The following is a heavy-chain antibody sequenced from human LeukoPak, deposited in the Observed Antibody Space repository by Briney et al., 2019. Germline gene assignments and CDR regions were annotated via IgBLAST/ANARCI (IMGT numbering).Heavy chain of an antibody. CDR1: GYRFTSYW. V-gene: IGHV5-10-1*01. CDR2: IDPSDSYT. J-gene: IGHJ5*02. D-gene: IGHD3-10*01. CDR3: ARNRKVLWFGELYRGYNWFDP. Sequence: GESLKISCKGSGYRFTSYWISWVRQMPGKGLEWMGRIDPSDSYTNYSPSFQGHVTISADKSISTAYLQWSSLKASDTAMYYCARNRKVLWFGELYRGYNWFDPWGQGTLVTVSS.